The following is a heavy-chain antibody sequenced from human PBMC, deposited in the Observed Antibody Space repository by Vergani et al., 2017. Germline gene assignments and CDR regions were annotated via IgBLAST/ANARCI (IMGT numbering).Heavy chain of an antibody. J-gene: IGHJ2*01. CDR1: GFTFDDYA. CDR3: VKDIAVSGNYWYFDL. CDR2: INWNSDSI. V-gene: IGHV3-9*01. Sequence: EVQLVESGGGLVQPGRSLRLSCAASGFTFDDYAMHWVRQAPGKGLEWVSGINWNSDSIAYADSVKGRFTISRDNAKNSLYLQMNSLRAEDTALYYCVKDIAVSGNYWYFDLWGRGTLVTVSS. D-gene: IGHD6-13*01.